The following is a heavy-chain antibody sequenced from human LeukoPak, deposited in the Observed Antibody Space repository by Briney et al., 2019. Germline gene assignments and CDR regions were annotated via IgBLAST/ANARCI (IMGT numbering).Heavy chain of an antibody. CDR3: ASFLVWSRYYYYGMDV. V-gene: IGHV3-21*01. CDR2: ISSSSSYI. Sequence: GGSLRLSCAASGFTFSSYSMNWVRQAPGKGLEWVSSISSSSSYIYYADSVKGRFTISRDNAKNSLYLQMNSLRAEDTAVYYCASFLVWSRYYYYGMDVWGQGTTVTVSS. D-gene: IGHD3-3*01. J-gene: IGHJ6*02. CDR1: GFTFSSYS.